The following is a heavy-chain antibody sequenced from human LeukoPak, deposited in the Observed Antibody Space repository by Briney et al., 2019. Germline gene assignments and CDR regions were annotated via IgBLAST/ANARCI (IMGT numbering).Heavy chain of an antibody. J-gene: IGHJ4*02. D-gene: IGHD4-11*01. CDR3: AKDDYSNYGYFDY. CDR2: ISGSGGTT. V-gene: IGHV3-23*01. CDR1: GFTFSRYA. Sequence: GGSLRLSCAASGFTFSRYAMSWVRQAPGKGLEWVSAISGSGGTTYYVDSVKGRFTISRDNSKNTLYLQTNSLRAEDTAVYYCAKDDYSNYGYFDYWGQGTLVTVSS.